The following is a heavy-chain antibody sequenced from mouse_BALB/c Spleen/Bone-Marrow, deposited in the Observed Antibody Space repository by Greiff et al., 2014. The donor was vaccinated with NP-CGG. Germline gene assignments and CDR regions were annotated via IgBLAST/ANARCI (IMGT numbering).Heavy chain of an antibody. CDR3: ARWANWDGFAY. D-gene: IGHD4-1*02. V-gene: IGHV1-4*01. J-gene: IGHJ3*01. CDR2: INPSSGYT. Sequence: QVHVKQSGAELARPGASVKMSCKASGYTFTSYTMHWVKQSPGQGLEWIGYINPSSGYTNYNQKFKDKATLTADKSSSTAYMQLSSLTSEDSAVYYCARWANWDGFAYWGQGTLVTVSA. CDR1: GYTFTSYT.